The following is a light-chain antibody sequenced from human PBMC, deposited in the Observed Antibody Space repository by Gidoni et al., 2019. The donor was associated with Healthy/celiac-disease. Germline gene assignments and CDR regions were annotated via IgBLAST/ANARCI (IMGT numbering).Light chain of an antibody. Sequence: VLTQSPATLSLSPGERATLSCRASQSVSSYLAWYQQKPGQAPRLLIYDASNRATGIPARFSGSGSGTDFTITISSLEPEDFAVYYCQQRSNWPPFTFGHGTKVDIK. J-gene: IGKJ3*01. CDR2: DAS. CDR1: QSVSSY. CDR3: QQRSNWPPFT. V-gene: IGKV3-11*01.